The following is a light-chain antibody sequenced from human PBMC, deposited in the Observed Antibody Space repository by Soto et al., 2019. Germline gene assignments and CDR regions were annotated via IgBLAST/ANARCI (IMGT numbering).Light chain of an antibody. Sequence: ESVLTQYPGTLSLSPGERATLSCRASQSVSSNYLAWYQQKPGQAPRLLIYGASTRATGIPDRFSGSGSGTDFTLTISRLEPDDSAVYYCQQYGSSPTWTFGQGAKVDI. V-gene: IGKV3-20*01. CDR2: GAS. CDR3: QQYGSSPTWT. J-gene: IGKJ1*01. CDR1: QSVSSNY.